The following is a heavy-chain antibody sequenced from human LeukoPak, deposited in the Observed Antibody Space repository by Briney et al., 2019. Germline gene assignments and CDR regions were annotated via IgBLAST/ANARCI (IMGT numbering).Heavy chain of an antibody. V-gene: IGHV3-21*01. CDR3: ARAFGVAGEENFDY. CDR1: GFTFSSYS. CDR2: ISSSSSYI. J-gene: IGHJ4*02. D-gene: IGHD6-19*01. Sequence: GGSLRLSCAASGFTFSSYSMNWVRQAPGKGLEWVSSISSSSSYIYYADSVKGRFTISRDNAKNSLYLQMNSLRAEDTAVYYCARAFGVAGEENFDYWGQGTLVTVSS.